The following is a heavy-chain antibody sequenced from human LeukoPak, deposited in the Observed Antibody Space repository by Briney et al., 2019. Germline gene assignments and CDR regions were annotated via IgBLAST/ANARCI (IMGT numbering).Heavy chain of an antibody. CDR2: IYHSGSI. CDR3: ARSSWGGYFYTNAFDI. Sequence: SETLSLTCTVSGGSTSSGDYYWRWIRQPPGKGLEWIGYIYHSGSIYYNPSLKSRVTISVDTSKDQFSLKLSSVTAADTAVYYCARSSWGGYFYTNAFDIWGQGTMVTVSS. V-gene: IGHV4-30-4*01. CDR1: GGSTSSGDYY. J-gene: IGHJ3*02. D-gene: IGHD3-22*01.